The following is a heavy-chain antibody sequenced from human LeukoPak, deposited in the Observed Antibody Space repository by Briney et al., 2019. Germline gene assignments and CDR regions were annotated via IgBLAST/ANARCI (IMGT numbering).Heavy chain of an antibody. D-gene: IGHD3-10*01. V-gene: IGHV3-53*01. CDR3: ARHYYGAGSYFDY. J-gene: IGHJ4*02. CDR2: PYSGGST. CDR1: GFTVSSTY. Sequence: GGSLRLSCAASGFTVSSTYMSWVRQAPGKGLEWVSVPYSGGSTYYADSVQGRFTISRDNSKNTLYLQMNSLRAEDTAVYYCARHYYGAGSYFDYWGQGTLVTVSS.